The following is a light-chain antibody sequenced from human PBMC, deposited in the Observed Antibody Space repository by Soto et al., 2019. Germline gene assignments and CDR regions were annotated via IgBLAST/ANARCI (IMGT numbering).Light chain of an antibody. J-gene: IGKJ1*01. V-gene: IGKV1-5*03. CDR3: QQYSRYRK. Sequence: DIQMTQSPSTLSASVGDRVTITCRARQIISSWLAWYQQKPGKAPKLLIHKASSLESGVPSRFSGSGSGTEFTLTISSLQPDDFATYYCQQYSRYRKCGQGTKGDIK. CDR2: KAS. CDR1: QIISSW.